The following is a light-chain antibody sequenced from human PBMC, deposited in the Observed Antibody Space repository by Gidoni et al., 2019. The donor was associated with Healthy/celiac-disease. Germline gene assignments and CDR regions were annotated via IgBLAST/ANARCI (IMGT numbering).Light chain of an antibody. Sequence: EIVLTQSPGTLSLSPVERATLSCRASPSVSSSYLAWYQQKPGQAPRLLIYGASSRATGIPDRFSGSGSGTDFTLTISRLEPEDFAVYYCQQYGSSPRFGGGTKVEIK. CDR2: GAS. J-gene: IGKJ4*01. CDR3: QQYGSSPR. V-gene: IGKV3-20*01. CDR1: PSVSSSY.